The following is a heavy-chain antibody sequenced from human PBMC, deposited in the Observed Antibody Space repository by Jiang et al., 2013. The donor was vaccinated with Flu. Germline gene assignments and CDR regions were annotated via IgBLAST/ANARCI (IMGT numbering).Heavy chain of an antibody. D-gene: IGHD6-6*01. Sequence: GSGLVKPSETLSLTCTVSGGSISSTFHYWGWIRQPPGKGLEWIGCIHYTDSTYYNPSLRSRVTISVDTSKNQFSLTVRSVTATDTAVYYCARLTETGRHPDASDIWGQGTMVTISS. V-gene: IGHV4-39*01. CDR3: ARLTETGRHPDASDI. J-gene: IGHJ3*02. CDR1: GGSISSTFHY. CDR2: IHYTDST.